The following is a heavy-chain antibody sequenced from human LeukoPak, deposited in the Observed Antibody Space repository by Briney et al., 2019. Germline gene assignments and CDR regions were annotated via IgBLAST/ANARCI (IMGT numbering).Heavy chain of an antibody. CDR2: INHSGST. J-gene: IGHJ4*02. V-gene: IGHV4-34*01. D-gene: IGHD2-21*01. Sequence: TETLSLTCAVYGGPFSGYYWSWIRQPPGKGLEWIGEINHSGSTNYNPSLKSRVTISVDTSKNQFSLKLSSVTAADTAVYYCASYYCNTDCYLFDSWGQGTLVTVSS. CDR3: ASYYCNTDCYLFDS. CDR1: GGPFSGYY.